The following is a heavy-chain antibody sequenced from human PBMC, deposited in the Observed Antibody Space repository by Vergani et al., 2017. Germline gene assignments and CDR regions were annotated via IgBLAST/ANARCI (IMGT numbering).Heavy chain of an antibody. CDR3: ASGYYDSSATDAFDI. CDR1: GYTFVNHP. V-gene: IGHV1-69*04. D-gene: IGHD3-22*01. J-gene: IGHJ3*02. Sequence: QAQLGQSDSEVKKPGDSVTLSCKTSGYTFVNHPISWVRQAPGQGLEWMGRIIPILGIANYAQKFQGRVTITADKSTSTAYMELSSLRSEDTAVYYCASGYYDSSATDAFDIWGQGTMVTVSS. CDR2: IIPILGIA.